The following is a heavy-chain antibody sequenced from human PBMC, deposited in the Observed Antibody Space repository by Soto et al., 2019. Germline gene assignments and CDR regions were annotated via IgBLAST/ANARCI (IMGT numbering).Heavy chain of an antibody. Sequence: GGSLRLSCAASGFTFSSYAMHWVRQAPGKGLEWVAVISYDGSNKYYADSVKGRFTISRDNSKNTLYLQMNSLRAEDTAVYYCARMGSKSGSTPGSMDVWGQGTTVTVSS. CDR2: ISYDGSNK. CDR1: GFTFSSYA. V-gene: IGHV3-30-3*01. J-gene: IGHJ6*02. CDR3: ARMGSKSGSTPGSMDV. D-gene: IGHD2-15*01.